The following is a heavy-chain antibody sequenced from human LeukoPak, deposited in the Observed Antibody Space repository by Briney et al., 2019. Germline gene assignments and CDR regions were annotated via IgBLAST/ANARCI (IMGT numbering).Heavy chain of an antibody. D-gene: IGHD1-26*01. Sequence: PGGSLTLSCAASGFTFRTSEMNWVRQAPGKGLEWVSYISSSETTIYYADSLKGRFTNSRDNAKNSLYLQMNSLRAEDTAVYYCATKISGSYYEYIDYWGQGTLVTVSS. CDR3: ATKISGSYYEYIDY. CDR1: GFTFRTSE. V-gene: IGHV3-48*03. CDR2: ISSSETTI. J-gene: IGHJ4*02.